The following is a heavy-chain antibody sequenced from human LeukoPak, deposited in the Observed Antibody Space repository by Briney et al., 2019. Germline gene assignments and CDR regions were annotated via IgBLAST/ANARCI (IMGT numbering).Heavy chain of an antibody. CDR3: AKDEYRTVVMVRFDY. Sequence: PGGSLRLSCAASGFTFSSYAMSWVRQAPGKGLDWVSAIIGSGGSTYYADSVKGRFTISRDNSKNTLYLQMNSLRAEDTAVYYCAKDEYRTVVMVRFDYWGQGTLVTVSS. CDR1: GFTFSSYA. J-gene: IGHJ4*02. D-gene: IGHD2-15*01. CDR2: IIGSGGST. V-gene: IGHV3-23*01.